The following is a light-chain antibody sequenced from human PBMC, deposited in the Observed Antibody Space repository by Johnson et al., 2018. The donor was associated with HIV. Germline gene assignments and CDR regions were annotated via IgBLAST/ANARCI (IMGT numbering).Light chain of an antibody. CDR3: GRWDDSLSTYV. CDR1: SSNIGNIY. CDR2: DNT. Sequence: QSVLTQPPSVSAAPGQRVTISCSGSSSNIGNIYVYWYQLLPGTAPKLLIYDNTKRPSGIPDRFSGSKSGTSATLGITGLQTGDEADYYCGRWDDSLSTYVFGTGTKVTVL. J-gene: IGLJ1*01. V-gene: IGLV1-51*01.